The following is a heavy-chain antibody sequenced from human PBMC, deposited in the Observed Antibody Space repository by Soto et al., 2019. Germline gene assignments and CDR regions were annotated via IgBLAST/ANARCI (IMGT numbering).Heavy chain of an antibody. D-gene: IGHD2-21*01. Sequence: EVQLVESGGGLVKPGGSLRLSYTASGFTFSSYTMNWVRQAPGKGLEWVSSIGSRNTYIYYADSVKGRFTISRDSAKNSLFLQMNSLRVEDTAVYYCARIFSPYQRGGVDYWGQGTLVTVSS. V-gene: IGHV3-21*06. CDR3: ARIFSPYQRGGVDY. J-gene: IGHJ4*02. CDR1: GFTFSSYT. CDR2: IGSRNTYI.